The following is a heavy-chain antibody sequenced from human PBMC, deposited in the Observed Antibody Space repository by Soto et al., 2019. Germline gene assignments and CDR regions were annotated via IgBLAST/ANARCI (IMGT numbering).Heavy chain of an antibody. D-gene: IGHD3-22*01. V-gene: IGHV3-30-3*01. CDR1: GFTFSSYA. Sequence: GGSLRLSCAASGFTFSSYAMHWVRQAPGKGLEWVAVISYDGSNKYYADSVKGRFTISRDNSKNTLYLQMNSLRAEDTAVYYCAREGPTMIRDAFDIWGQGTMVTVS. CDR2: ISYDGSNK. J-gene: IGHJ3*02. CDR3: AREGPTMIRDAFDI.